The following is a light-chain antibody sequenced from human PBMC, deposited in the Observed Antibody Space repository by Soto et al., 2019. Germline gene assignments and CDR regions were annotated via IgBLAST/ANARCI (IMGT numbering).Light chain of an antibody. CDR3: QHFGGTTFT. CDR1: QSVSSSY. Sequence: EIVLTQSPGTLSLSPGEGATLSCRASQSVSSSYIAWYQQRPGQTPSLLIYGASTRATGIPDRFSGSGSGTHFTLTISRLEPGDFAVYYCQHFGGTTFTFGQGTRLAIK. J-gene: IGKJ5*01. V-gene: IGKV3-20*01. CDR2: GAS.